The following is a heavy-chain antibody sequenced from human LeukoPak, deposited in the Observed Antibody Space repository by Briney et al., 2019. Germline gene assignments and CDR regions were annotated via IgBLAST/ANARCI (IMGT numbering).Heavy chain of an antibody. CDR2: FDPEDGET. V-gene: IGHV1-24*01. D-gene: IGHD5-12*01. J-gene: IGHJ4*02. CDR1: GYTLTELS. Sequence: ASVTVSCNVSGYTLTELSMHWVRQAPGKGLEWMGGFDPEDGETIYAQKFQGRVTMTEDTSTDTAYMELSSLRSEDTAVYYCATDRGYSGYDSFDYWGQGTLVTVSS. CDR3: ATDRGYSGYDSFDY.